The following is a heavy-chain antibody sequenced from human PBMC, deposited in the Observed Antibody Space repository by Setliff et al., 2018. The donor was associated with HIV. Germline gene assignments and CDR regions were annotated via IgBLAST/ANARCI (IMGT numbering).Heavy chain of an antibody. V-gene: IGHV3-21*01. CDR1: GFIFGDYA. D-gene: IGHD5-18*01. CDR2: ISSDSSHI. CDR3: ARDHANGYSFTFDT. J-gene: IGHJ4*02. Sequence: PGGSLRLSCASSGFIFGDYAMNWVRQAPGKGLEWVASISSDSSHIYYADPLQGRITISRDNARNSLFLQMNAVRVEDTALYFCARDHANGYSFTFDTWGQGTLVTVSS.